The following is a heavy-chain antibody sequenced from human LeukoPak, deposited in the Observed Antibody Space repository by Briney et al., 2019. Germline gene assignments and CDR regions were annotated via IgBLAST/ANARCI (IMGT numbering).Heavy chain of an antibody. Sequence: GGSLRLSCAASAFTFSSYWMSWVRQAPGKGLEWVANIKHDGSEKYYVDSVKGRFTISRDNAKNSLYLQMKSLRAEDTAVYYCASGTYYWGQGTLVTVSS. V-gene: IGHV3-7*05. J-gene: IGHJ4*02. CDR3: ASGTYY. CDR2: IKHDGSEK. D-gene: IGHD1-26*01. CDR1: AFTFSSYW.